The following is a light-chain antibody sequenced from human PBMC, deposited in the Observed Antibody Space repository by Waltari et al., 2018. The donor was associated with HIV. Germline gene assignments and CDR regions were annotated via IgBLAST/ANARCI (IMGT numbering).Light chain of an antibody. CDR2: DTA. V-gene: IGLV7-46*01. J-gene: IGLJ3*02. CDR3: LLSYSGGRPV. Sequence: QAVVTQEPSLTVSPGGTVTLTCGSPTGVVTRGHSPHWFQQKPGQAPRTLIHDTANKRSWTPARFSGSLLGGKAALTLSGAQPEDEAEYYCLLSYSGGRPVFGGGTMLTVL. CDR1: TGVVTRGHS.